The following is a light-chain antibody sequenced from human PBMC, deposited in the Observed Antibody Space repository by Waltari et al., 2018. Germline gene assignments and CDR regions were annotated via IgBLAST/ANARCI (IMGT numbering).Light chain of an antibody. CDR1: STDVGGFNF. J-gene: IGLJ2*01. Sequence: QSALTQPASVSGSPGQSISISCTGISTDVGGFNFVAWYQQHPGKAPKLIINDVFNRPSGVSTRFSGSKSDNAASLAISGLQAEDEAVYYCSSYTASPPHVVFGGGTKVTVL. CDR3: SSYTASPPHVV. CDR2: DVF. V-gene: IGLV2-14*03.